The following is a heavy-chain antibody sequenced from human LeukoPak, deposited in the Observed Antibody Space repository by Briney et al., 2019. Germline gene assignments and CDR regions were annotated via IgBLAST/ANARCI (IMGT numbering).Heavy chain of an antibody. CDR1: GFTFSNYW. V-gene: IGHV3-7*04. Sequence: GGSLRLSCVAPGFTFSNYWISWVRQAPGRGLEWVANINQDGSEEYYVDSVKGRFTISRDNTKNSLFVQMNSLRADDTAVYYCARGDAFSGDHWGQGTLVTVSS. CDR2: INQDGSEE. D-gene: IGHD2-2*01. CDR3: ARGDAFSGDH. J-gene: IGHJ4*02.